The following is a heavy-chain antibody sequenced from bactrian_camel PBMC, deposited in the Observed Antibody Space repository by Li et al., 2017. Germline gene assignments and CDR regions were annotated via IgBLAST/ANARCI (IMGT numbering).Heavy chain of an antibody. J-gene: IGHJ4*01. CDR3: AAARTLTGLPGPLTPSQYGS. D-gene: IGHD5*01. Sequence: HVQLVESGGGSAQAGESLSISCVASGFTYDSYCLGWFRQPPGKEREEVAKIYTLGGATFYADSVKGRFTISRDNAKNTVYLQMNSLKPEDTAMYYCAAARTLTGLPGPLTPSQYGSWGQGTQVTVS. V-gene: IGHV3S1*01. CDR2: IYTLGGAT. CDR1: GFTYDSYC.